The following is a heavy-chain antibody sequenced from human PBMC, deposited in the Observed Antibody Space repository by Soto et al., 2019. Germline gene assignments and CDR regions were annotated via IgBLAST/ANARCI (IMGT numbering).Heavy chain of an antibody. CDR1: GYTFTGYC. CDR2: INPNSGGT. Sequence: QVQLVQSGAEVKKPGASVKVSCKASGYTFTGYCMHWVRQAPGQGLEWMGWINPNSGGTNYAQKFQGRVTMTRDTSISTAYMELSRLRSDDTAVYYCARDRYYDSSGYYGDFDYWGQGTLVTVSS. D-gene: IGHD3-22*01. V-gene: IGHV1-2*02. J-gene: IGHJ4*02. CDR3: ARDRYYDSSGYYGDFDY.